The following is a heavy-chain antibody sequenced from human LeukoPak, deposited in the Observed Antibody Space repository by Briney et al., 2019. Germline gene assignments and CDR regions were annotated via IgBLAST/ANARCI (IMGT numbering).Heavy chain of an antibody. CDR2: INPNSGGT. J-gene: IGHJ4*02. V-gene: IGHV1-2*02. D-gene: IGHD1-26*01. Sequence: GASVKVSCKASGYTFTGYYMHWGRQAPGQGLEWMGWINPNSGGTNYAQKFQGRVTMTRDTSISTAYMELSRLRSDDTAVYYCARGEVGARGNFDYWGQGTLVTVSS. CDR1: GYTFTGYY. CDR3: ARGEVGARGNFDY.